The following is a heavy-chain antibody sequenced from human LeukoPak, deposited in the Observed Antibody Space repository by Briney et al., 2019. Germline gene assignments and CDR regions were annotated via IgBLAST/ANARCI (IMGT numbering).Heavy chain of an antibody. D-gene: IGHD6-19*01. V-gene: IGHV3-74*01. CDR3: ARCIAVAGNFDY. Sequence: GGSLRLSCAASGFTFSSYWMHWVRQAPGKGLVWVSRINSDGSSTSYADSVKGRFTISRDNAKNTLYLQMNSLRAEDTAVYYCARCIAVAGNFDYWGQGTLVTVSS. J-gene: IGHJ4*02. CDR1: GFTFSSYW. CDR2: INSDGSST.